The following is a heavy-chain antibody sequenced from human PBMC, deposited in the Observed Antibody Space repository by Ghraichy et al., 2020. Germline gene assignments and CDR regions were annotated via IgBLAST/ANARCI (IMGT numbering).Heavy chain of an antibody. D-gene: IGHD5-12*01. V-gene: IGHV3-21*01. Sequence: GGSLRLSCATSGFTFSSYSMNWVRQAPGKGLEWVSSISISGNYIYYADSVRGRFTISRDNAKNSLYLQMNSLRAEDTAVYARADSLTSGYSGFERHALDIWGQGTMVTVSS. J-gene: IGHJ3*02. CDR2: ISISGNYI. CDR1: GFTFSSYS. CDR3: ADSLTSGYSGFERHALDI.